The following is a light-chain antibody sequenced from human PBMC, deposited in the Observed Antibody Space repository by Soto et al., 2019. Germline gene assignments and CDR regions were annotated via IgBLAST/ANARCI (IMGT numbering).Light chain of an antibody. CDR2: DAS. V-gene: IGKV3-11*01. CDR3: QQHSNWPLT. J-gene: IGKJ4*01. CDR1: QSVGNW. Sequence: IVLTQSPATLSLSPGERATLSCRASQSVGNWLFWYQQKRGQAPRLLIYDASSRAAGVPERFSASGSGTDFTLTISSLEPEDFTVYYCQQHSNWPLTFGGGTKVDIK.